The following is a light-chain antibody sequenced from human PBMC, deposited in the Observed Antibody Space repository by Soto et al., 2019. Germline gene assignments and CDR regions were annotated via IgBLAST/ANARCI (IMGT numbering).Light chain of an antibody. CDR1: QDIANY. CDR3: QQVNSYPLT. CDR2: ATS. V-gene: IGKV1-9*01. J-gene: IGKJ4*01. Sequence: IQLTQSPSFLSASVGDRVTITCRASQDIANYLAWYQQKPGKAPKFLIYATSTFQSGVPSRFSGGGSGKEFTLTISSLQPEDFATYYCQQVNSYPLTFGGGTKVEIK.